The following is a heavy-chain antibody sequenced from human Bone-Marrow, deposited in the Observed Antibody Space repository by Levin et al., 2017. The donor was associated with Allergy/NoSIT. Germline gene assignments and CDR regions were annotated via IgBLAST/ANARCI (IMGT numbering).Heavy chain of an antibody. Sequence: GESLKISCTSSGFTFSSFAMGWVRQAPGKGLEWVAALRDGGGDTYYAASLRGRFTISRDNSKNILFLQMNSLRAEDTAVYYCVKDLMNTFGGAGGFDHWGQGTLVTVSS. V-gene: IGHV3-23*01. CDR2: LRDGGGDT. CDR3: VKDLMNTFGGAGGFDH. CDR1: GFTFSSFA. J-gene: IGHJ4*02. D-gene: IGHD3-16*01.